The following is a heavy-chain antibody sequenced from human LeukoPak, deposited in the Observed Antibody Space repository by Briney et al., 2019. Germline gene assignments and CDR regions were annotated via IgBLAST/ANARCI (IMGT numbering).Heavy chain of an antibody. CDR3: ASPRAYYYDSSGYGAFDI. Sequence: SETLSLTCTVSGGSISSYYWSWIRQPPGKGLEWIGYIYYSGSTNYNPSLKSRVTISADTSKNQCSLKLRSVTAADTAVYYCASPRAYYYDSSGYGAFDIWGQGTMVTVSS. D-gene: IGHD3-22*01. V-gene: IGHV4-59*01. J-gene: IGHJ3*02. CDR1: GGSISSYY. CDR2: IYYSGST.